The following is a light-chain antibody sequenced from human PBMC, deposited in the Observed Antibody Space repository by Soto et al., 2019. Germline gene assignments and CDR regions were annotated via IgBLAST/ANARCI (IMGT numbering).Light chain of an antibody. V-gene: IGLV2-14*01. J-gene: IGLJ2*01. CDR2: DVS. CDR3: SSYTRSSTLEV. CDR1: SSDVGGYNY. Sequence: QSVLTQPASVSGSPGQLITISCTGTSSDVGGYNYVSWYQQHPGKAPKLMIYDVSNRPSGVSNRFSGSKSGNTASLTISGLQAEDEADYYCSSYTRSSTLEVFGGGTKLTVL.